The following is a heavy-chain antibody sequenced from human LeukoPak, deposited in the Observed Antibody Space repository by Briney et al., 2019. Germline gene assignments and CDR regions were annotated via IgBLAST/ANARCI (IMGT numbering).Heavy chain of an antibody. J-gene: IGHJ4*02. CDR1: GYTLTELC. Sequence: SVKVSCKVSGYTLTELCMHWVGQAPGEGLEGMGGVYPEDGETIYAQKFQGRVTMTEDTSTDPAYMELSSLTSEDTAVYYCATDHLEAAALFAFDFWGQGTLVTVSS. CDR3: ATDHLEAAALFAFDF. CDR2: VYPEDGET. V-gene: IGHV1-24*01. D-gene: IGHD6-13*01.